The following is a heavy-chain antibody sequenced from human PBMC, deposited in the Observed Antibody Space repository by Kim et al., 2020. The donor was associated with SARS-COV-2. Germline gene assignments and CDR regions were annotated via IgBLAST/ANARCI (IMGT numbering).Heavy chain of an antibody. V-gene: IGHV4-39*01. CDR3: ARRDTLTFDP. D-gene: IGHD3-9*01. CDR1: GGSVSSYSYY. CDR2: IWRSGAT. J-gene: IGHJ5*02. Sequence: SETLSLTCSVSGGSVSSYSYYWGWLRQTPGAGMEWIGTIWRSGATFYNPSLKSRITISVDTSQNQFSLNLSSVTAADTGIYYCARRDTLTFDPWGQGTLVTVSS.